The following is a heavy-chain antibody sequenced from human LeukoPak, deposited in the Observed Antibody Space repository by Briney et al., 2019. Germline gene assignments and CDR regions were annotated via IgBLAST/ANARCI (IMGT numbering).Heavy chain of an antibody. CDR2: INHSGST. V-gene: IGHV4-34*01. CDR3: AREGDGSPNWFDP. J-gene: IGHJ5*02. Sequence: SETLSLTCAVYGGSFSGYYWSWIRQPPGKGLEWIGEINHSGSTNYNPSLKSRVTISVDTSKNQFSLKLSSVTAADTAVYYCAREGDGSPNWFDPWGQGTLVTVSS. D-gene: IGHD6-13*01. CDR1: GGSFSGYY.